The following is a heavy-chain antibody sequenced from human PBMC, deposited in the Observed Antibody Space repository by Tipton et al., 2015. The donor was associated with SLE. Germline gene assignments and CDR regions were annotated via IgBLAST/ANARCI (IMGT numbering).Heavy chain of an antibody. CDR2: INHSGST. D-gene: IGHD3-10*01. CDR1: GFTFSSYE. V-gene: IGHV4-34*01. Sequence: LRLSCAASGFTFSSYEMNWIRQPPGKGLEWIGEINHSGSTNYNPSLKSRVLISVDTSKNQFSLKLSSVTAADTAVYYCARGRGWDAFDIWGQGTMVTVSS. J-gene: IGHJ3*02. CDR3: ARGRGWDAFDI.